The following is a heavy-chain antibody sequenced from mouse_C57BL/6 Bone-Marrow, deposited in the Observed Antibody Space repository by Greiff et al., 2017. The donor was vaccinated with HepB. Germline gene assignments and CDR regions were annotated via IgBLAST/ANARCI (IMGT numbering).Heavy chain of an antibody. CDR2: INPNNGGT. CDR1: GYTFTDYY. J-gene: IGHJ4*01. CDR3: AREGIYDGYYDAMDY. D-gene: IGHD2-3*01. Sequence: VESGASVKISCKASGYTFTDYYMNWVKQSHGKSLEWIGDINPNNGGTSYNQKFKGKATLTVDKSSSTAYMELRSLTSEDSAVYYCAREGIYDGYYDAMDYWGQGTSVTVSS. V-gene: IGHV1-26*01.